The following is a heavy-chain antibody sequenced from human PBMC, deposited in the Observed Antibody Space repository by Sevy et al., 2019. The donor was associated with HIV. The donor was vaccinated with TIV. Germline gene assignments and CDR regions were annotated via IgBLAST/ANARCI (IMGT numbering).Heavy chain of an antibody. V-gene: IGHV3-7*01. J-gene: IGHJ4*02. CDR1: GFSFTDFW. CDR2: INQDGSEM. CDR3: ARRYFDL. Sequence: GGSLRLSCKASGFSFTDFWMQWVRQVPGKGPEWVANINQDGSEMDYVESVKGRFTISRDNAESALYLQMHGLRAEDAATYFCARRYFDLWGQGTVVTVSS.